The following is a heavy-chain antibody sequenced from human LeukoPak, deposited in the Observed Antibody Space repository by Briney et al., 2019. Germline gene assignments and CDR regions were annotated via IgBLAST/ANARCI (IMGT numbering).Heavy chain of an antibody. J-gene: IGHJ6*02. CDR3: ARDQNIVVVTASYYYGMDV. V-gene: IGHV3-33*08. CDR2: IWYDGSNK. D-gene: IGHD2-21*02. Sequence: RGSLRLSCAASGFTFSSYWMTWVRQAPGKGLEWVAVIWYDGSNKYYADSVKGRFTISRDNSKNTLYLQMNSLRAEDTAVYYCARDQNIVVVTASYYYGMDVWGQGTTVTVSS. CDR1: GFTFSSYW.